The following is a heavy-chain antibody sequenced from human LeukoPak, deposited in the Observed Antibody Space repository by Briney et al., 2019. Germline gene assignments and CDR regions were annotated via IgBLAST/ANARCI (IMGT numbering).Heavy chain of an antibody. CDR3: AREPRYSSGWYSDY. V-gene: IGHV4-61*01. J-gene: IGHJ4*02. CDR1: GGSVSSGSYY. D-gene: IGHD6-19*01. CDR2: IYYSGST. Sequence: SETLSLTCTVSGGSVSSGSYYWSWIRQPPGKGLEWIGYIYYSGSTNCNPSLKSRVTISVDTSKNQFSLKLSSVTAADTAVYYCAREPRYSSGWYSDYWGQGTLVTVSS.